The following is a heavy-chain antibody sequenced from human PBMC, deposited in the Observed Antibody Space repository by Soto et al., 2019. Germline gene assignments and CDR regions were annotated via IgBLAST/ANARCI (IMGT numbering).Heavy chain of an antibody. J-gene: IGHJ4*02. V-gene: IGHV3-15*01. CDR3: TTGGYN. Sequence: GGSLRLSCAASGFTFSNAWMTWVRQAPGKGLEWVDRIKSKTDGGTTDYATPVKGRFTISRDDSKNTLYLQMNSLKPEDTAVYYCTTGGYNWGQGTLVTVSS. CDR1: GFTFSNAW. CDR2: IKSKTDGGTT. D-gene: IGHD6-25*01.